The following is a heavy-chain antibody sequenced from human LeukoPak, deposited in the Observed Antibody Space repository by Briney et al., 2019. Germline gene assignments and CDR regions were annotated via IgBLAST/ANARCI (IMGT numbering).Heavy chain of an antibody. CDR1: GYTFTTHY. Sequence: ASVKVSCKASGYTFTTHYMHWVRQAPGQGLEWMGIITPSGGSTSYAQKLQGRVTMTTDTSTSTAYMELRSLRSDDTAVYYCARGIGVGATTPYYYYYYMDVWGKGTTVTVSS. CDR3: ARGIGVGATTPYYYYYYMDV. J-gene: IGHJ6*03. CDR2: ITPSGGST. D-gene: IGHD1-26*01. V-gene: IGHV1-46*01.